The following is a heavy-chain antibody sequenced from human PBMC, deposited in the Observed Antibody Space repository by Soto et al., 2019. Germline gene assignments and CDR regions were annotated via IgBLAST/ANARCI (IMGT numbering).Heavy chain of an antibody. V-gene: IGHV1-2*02. D-gene: IGHD4-17*01. CDR1: GYTFTAYY. J-gene: IGHJ3*01. CDR3: ATDDYGAYAF. Sequence: ASVKVSCKPFGYTFTAYYIHWVRQAPGQGLECVGWVDPRSGATNYAQRFQGRVVITRDMSVHTVYMELSGLTSDDTAIYYCATDDYGAYAFWGQ. CDR2: VDPRSGAT.